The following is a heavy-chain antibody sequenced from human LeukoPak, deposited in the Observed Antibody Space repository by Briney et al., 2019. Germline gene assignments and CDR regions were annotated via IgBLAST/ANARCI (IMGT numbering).Heavy chain of an antibody. V-gene: IGHV1-69*01. D-gene: IGHD3-9*01. J-gene: IGHJ4*02. CDR1: GGTFSSYA. CDR2: IIPIFGTA. CDR3: ARGGAMDYDILTGYYLDY. Sequence: GSSVKVSFQASGGTFSSYAISWVRPAPGQGLEWMGGIIPIFGTANYAQKFQGRVTITADESTSTAYMELSSLRSEDTAVYYCARGGAMDYDILTGYYLDYWGQGTLVTVSS.